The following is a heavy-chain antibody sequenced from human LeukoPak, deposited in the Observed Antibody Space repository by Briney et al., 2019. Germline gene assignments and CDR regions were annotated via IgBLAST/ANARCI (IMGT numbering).Heavy chain of an antibody. Sequence: SETLSLTCTVSGGSISSYYWSWIRQPPGKGLEWIGYIYYSGSTNYNPSLKSRVTISVDTSKNQFSLKLSSVTAADTAVYYCAREHSSGSYGLFDYWGQGTLVTVSS. CDR2: IYYSGST. D-gene: IGHD6-19*01. CDR1: GGSISSYY. CDR3: AREHSSGSYGLFDY. V-gene: IGHV4-59*01. J-gene: IGHJ4*02.